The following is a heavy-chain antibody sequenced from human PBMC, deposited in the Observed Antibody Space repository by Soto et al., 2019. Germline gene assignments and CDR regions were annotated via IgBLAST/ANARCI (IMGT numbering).Heavy chain of an antibody. Sequence: GGSLRLSCAASGFTFSSYAMHWVRQAPGKGLEWVAVISYDGSNKYYADSVKGRFTISRDNSKNTLYLQMNSLRAEDTAVYYCARGGKYYGSGSYYRSTPRYYYYGMDVWGQGTTVTVSS. J-gene: IGHJ6*02. D-gene: IGHD3-10*01. CDR1: GFTFSSYA. CDR3: ARGGKYYGSGSYYRSTPRYYYYGMDV. V-gene: IGHV3-30-3*01. CDR2: ISYDGSNK.